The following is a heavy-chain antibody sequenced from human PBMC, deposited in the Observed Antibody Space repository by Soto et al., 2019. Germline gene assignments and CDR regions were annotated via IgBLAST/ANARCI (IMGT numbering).Heavy chain of an antibody. CDR2: IYYSGST. CDR3: ARGVATIGP. Sequence: SETLCLTWSVAGGSIGSYDWSWIRQPPGKGLEWIGYIYYSGSTNYNPSFKSRVTISVDTPKNQFSLKLASVTAADTAVYYSARGVATIGPWGQGTLVTVSS. D-gene: IGHD5-12*01. J-gene: IGHJ5*02. V-gene: IGHV4-59*01. CDR1: GGSIGSYD.